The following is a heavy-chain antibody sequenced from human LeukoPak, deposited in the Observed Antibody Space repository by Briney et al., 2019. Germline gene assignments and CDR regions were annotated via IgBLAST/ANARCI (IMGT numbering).Heavy chain of an antibody. CDR3: ARELSGELYY. CDR1: GFTFSSYS. J-gene: IGHJ4*02. V-gene: IGHV3-21*01. Sequence: GGSLRLSCAAPGFTFSSYSMNWGRQAPGKGLGWVSSISSRNTYIYYADSVEGRFTISRDNAKNSLYLQMSSRRPEDTAVYFGARELSGELYYGGQGTLVTVSS. CDR2: ISSRNTYI. D-gene: IGHD3-3*01.